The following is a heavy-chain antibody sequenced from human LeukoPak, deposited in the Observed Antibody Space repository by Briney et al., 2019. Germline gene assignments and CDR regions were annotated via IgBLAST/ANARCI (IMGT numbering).Heavy chain of an antibody. CDR1: GYTFTDYY. J-gene: IGHJ4*02. V-gene: IGHV1-2*02. CDR2: INPNSGGT. CDR3: ARFQLKGITNDY. D-gene: IGHD1-14*01. Sequence: ASVKASCKSSGYTFTDYYIHWVRHAPAQGLEWVGWINPNSGGTNYAQGFQGRVTMTRDTSISTLYMELSRLSSDDTALYYCARFQLKGITNDYWGQGTLVTVSS.